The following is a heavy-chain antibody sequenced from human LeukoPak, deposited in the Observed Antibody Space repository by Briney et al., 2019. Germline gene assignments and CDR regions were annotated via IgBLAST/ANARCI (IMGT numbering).Heavy chain of an antibody. D-gene: IGHD5-24*01. J-gene: IGHJ3*01. CDR3: AKDIQLSA. Sequence: GGSLRLSCAASGFNFNGAAMTWVRQAPGKGLEWVSLIASSGRNTYYTDSVRGRFTISRDNSKKTLSLQMNSLRVEDTAIYYCAKDIQLSAWGLGTMVTVSS. V-gene: IGHV3-23*01. CDR1: GFNFNGAA. CDR2: IASSGRNT.